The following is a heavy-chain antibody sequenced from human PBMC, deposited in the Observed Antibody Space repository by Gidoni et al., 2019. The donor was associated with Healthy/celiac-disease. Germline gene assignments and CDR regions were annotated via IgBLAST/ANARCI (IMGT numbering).Heavy chain of an antibody. CDR3: ARARFEYCSSTSCYFDWFDP. CDR2: IYYSGSN. J-gene: IGHJ5*02. D-gene: IGHD2-2*01. CDR1: GGSISSGGYY. V-gene: IGHV4-31*03. Sequence: SQTLSLTCTVSGGSISSGGYYWSWIRQHPGKGLEWIGYIYYSGSNYYNPSLKSRVTISVDTSKNQFSLKLSSVTAADTAVYYCARARFEYCSSTSCYFDWFDPWGQGTLVTVSS.